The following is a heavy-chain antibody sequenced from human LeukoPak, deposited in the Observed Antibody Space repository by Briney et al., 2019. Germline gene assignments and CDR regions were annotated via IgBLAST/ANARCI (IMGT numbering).Heavy chain of an antibody. V-gene: IGHV4-4*02. CDR2: IYHSGST. CDR3: ARDSGTTGEVKFDP. CDR1: GGSISSSNW. D-gene: IGHD3-10*01. Sequence: PSETLSLTCAVSGGSISSSNWWSWVRQPPGKGLEWIGEIYHSGSTNYNPSLKSRVTISVDTSKNQFSLTLSSVTAADTAVYYCARDSGTTGEVKFDPWGQGTLVTVSS. J-gene: IGHJ5*02.